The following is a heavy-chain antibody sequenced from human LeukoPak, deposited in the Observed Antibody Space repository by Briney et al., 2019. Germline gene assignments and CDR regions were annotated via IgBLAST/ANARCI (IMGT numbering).Heavy chain of an antibody. CDR2: ISGSGGST. V-gene: IGHV3-23*01. CDR3: AKRRMATLDY. J-gene: IGHJ4*02. CDR1: GFTFSSYA. D-gene: IGHD5-24*01. Sequence: GGSLRLSCAASGFTFSSYAMSWVRQAPGKGLEWVSAISGSGGSTYYADSVKGRFTISRDNSKSTLYLQMNSLGAEDTAVYYCAKRRMATLDYWGQGTLVTVSS.